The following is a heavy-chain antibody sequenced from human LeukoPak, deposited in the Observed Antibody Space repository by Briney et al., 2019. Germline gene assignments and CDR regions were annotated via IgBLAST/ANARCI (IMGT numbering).Heavy chain of an antibody. CDR3: AKRGYCTSTSCHDFDY. D-gene: IGHD2-2*01. Sequence: GGSLRLSCAASGFTFRSYAMNWVRQAPGKGLEWVSAISADGDSTYYADSVKGRFTISRDNSKNTLYLQMNSLRPGDTAVYYCAKRGYCTSTSCHDFDYWGQGTLVTVSS. CDR2: ISADGDST. V-gene: IGHV3-23*01. J-gene: IGHJ4*02. CDR1: GFTFRSYA.